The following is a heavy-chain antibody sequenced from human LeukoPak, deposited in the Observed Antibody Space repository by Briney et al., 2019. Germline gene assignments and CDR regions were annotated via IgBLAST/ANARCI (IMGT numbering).Heavy chain of an antibody. D-gene: IGHD3-10*01. J-gene: IGHJ6*02. V-gene: IGHV1-18*01. CDR1: GYTFTSYG. CDR2: ISAYNGNT. CDR3: ARDIWFGEFRGYYYGMDV. Sequence: ASVKVSCKASGYTFTSYGISWVRQAPGQGLEWMGWISAYNGNTNYAQKLQGRVTMTTDTSTSTAYMELRSLRSDDTAVYYCARDIWFGEFRGYYYGMDVWGQGTTVTVSS.